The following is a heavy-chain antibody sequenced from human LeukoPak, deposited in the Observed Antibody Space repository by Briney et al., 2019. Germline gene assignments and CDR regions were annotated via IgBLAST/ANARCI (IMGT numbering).Heavy chain of an antibody. CDR2: ISESGDNK. CDR1: GFTFSHYA. J-gene: IGHJ4*02. V-gene: IGHV3-23*01. D-gene: IGHD1-14*01. CDR3: AKNITN. Sequence: GGSLRLSCATSGFTFSHYAMSWVRRAPGKGLEWVSGISESGDNKNHADSVKGRFTISRDNSKNTLYLQMSSLRVEDTAIYYCAKNITNWGQGTLVTVSS.